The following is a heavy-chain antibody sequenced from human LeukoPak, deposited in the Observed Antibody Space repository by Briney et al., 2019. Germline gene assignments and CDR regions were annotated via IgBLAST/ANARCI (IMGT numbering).Heavy chain of an antibody. CDR2: IRSKAYGGTT. CDR1: GFTFGDYA. Sequence: GGSLRLSCTASGFTFGDYAMSWFRQAPGKGLEWVGVIRSKAYGGTTEYAASVKGRFTISRDDSKSIAYLQMNSLKTEDTAVYYCTRAIVGAPPAVFDYWGQGTLVTVSS. CDR3: TRAIVGAPPAVFDY. J-gene: IGHJ4*02. V-gene: IGHV3-49*03. D-gene: IGHD1-26*01.